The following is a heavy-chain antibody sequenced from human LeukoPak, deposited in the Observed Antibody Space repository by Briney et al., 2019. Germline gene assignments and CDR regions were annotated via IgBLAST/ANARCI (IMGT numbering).Heavy chain of an antibody. Sequence: ASVKVSCKASGGTFSSYAISWVRQAPGQRLEWMGRIIPILGIANYAQKFQGRVTITADKSTSTAYMELSSLRSEDTAVYYCARDPIVVVVAATPRRGPYCYYGMDVWGQGTTVTVSS. CDR3: ARDPIVVVVAATPRRGPYCYYGMDV. CDR1: GGTFSSYA. CDR2: IIPILGIA. V-gene: IGHV1-69*04. D-gene: IGHD2-15*01. J-gene: IGHJ6*02.